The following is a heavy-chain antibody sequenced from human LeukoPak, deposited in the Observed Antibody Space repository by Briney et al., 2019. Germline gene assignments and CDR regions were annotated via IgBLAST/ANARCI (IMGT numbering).Heavy chain of an antibody. J-gene: IGHJ5*01. D-gene: IGHD6-19*01. V-gene: IGHV3-74*03. CDR2: INSDGYSI. CDR3: TRAGHSSGFDS. CDR1: GFTFSGYW. Sequence: GGSLRLSCAASGFTFSGYWMHWVRQAPGKGLVWVSRINSDGYSITYADSVKGRFTISRDNAKNTLYLQMNSLIAEDTAVYFCTRAGHSSGFDSWGQGTLVTVSS.